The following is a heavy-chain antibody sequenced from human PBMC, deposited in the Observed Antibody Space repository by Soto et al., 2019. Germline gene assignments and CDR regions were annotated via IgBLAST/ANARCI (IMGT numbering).Heavy chain of an antibody. V-gene: IGHV4-61*01. Sequence: PSETLSLTCTVSGGSVSSASYYWSWIRQPPGKGLEWIGYVYYTGSTNYNPCLKSRVTISVDTSKNQFSLKLTSVTAADTAMYYCARAWEHLYFAYWRQGTLVTVSS. CDR1: GGSVSSASYY. CDR3: ARAWEHLYFAY. J-gene: IGHJ4*02. D-gene: IGHD1-26*01. CDR2: VYYTGST.